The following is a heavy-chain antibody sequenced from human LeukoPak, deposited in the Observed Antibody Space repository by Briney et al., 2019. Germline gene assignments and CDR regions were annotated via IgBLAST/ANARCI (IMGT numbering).Heavy chain of an antibody. D-gene: IGHD1-26*01. CDR2: IIPIFGTA. V-gene: IGHV1-69*05. CDR1: GGTFSSYA. J-gene: IGHJ6*02. CDR3: ARAAASGSYFSFYYYYGMDV. Sequence: SVKVSCTASGGTFSSYAISWVRQAPGQGLEWMGGIIPIFGTANYAQKFQGRVTMTRNTSISTAYMELSSLRSEDTAVYYCARAAASGSYFSFYYYYGMDVWGQGTTVTVSS.